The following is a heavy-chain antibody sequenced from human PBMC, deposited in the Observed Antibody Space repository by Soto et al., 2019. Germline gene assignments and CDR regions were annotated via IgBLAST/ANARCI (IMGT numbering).Heavy chain of an antibody. D-gene: IGHD6-13*01. Sequence: QITLKESGPTLVKPTQTLTLTCTFSGFSLSTSGVGVGWIRQPPGKALEWLALIYWNDDKRYSTSLKSRLTITKDTSKNQVVLTMTNMDPVDTATYYCARALLTPGIAAAGGWFDPWGQGTLVTVSS. J-gene: IGHJ5*02. CDR1: GFSLSTSGVG. CDR3: ARALLTPGIAAAGGWFDP. V-gene: IGHV2-5*01. CDR2: IYWNDDK.